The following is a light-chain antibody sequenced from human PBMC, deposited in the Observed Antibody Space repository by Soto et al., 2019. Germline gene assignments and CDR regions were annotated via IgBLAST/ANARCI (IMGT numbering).Light chain of an antibody. CDR3: QQSFSFPAT. CDR1: QSISDS. J-gene: IGKJ4*01. CDR2: AAS. Sequence: EIQMTQSPSSLSASVGDRVTITCRASQSISDSLNWYQHKPGTAPKLLIYAASSLQSGVPTRFSGGGSGTDFTLTISSLQPEDFVTYFCQQSFSFPATFGGGTKVEIK. V-gene: IGKV1-39*01.